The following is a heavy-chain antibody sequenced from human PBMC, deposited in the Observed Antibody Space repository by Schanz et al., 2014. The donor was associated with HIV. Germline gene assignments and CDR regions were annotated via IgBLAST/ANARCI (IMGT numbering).Heavy chain of an antibody. D-gene: IGHD3-22*01. Sequence: VQLLESGGGWVQPGGGGRGESEASGGTSSNDDMSWVRQAPGKGLEWVSVISYDGRNKLYADSVKGRFTISRDNSKNTMYLQMTTLRIDDTAVYYCATPEYDSRGSSPSHLDYWGQGTLVTVSP. CDR2: ISYDGRNK. CDR1: GGTSSNDD. V-gene: IGHV3-30*03. J-gene: IGHJ4*02. CDR3: ATPEYDSRGSSPSHLDY.